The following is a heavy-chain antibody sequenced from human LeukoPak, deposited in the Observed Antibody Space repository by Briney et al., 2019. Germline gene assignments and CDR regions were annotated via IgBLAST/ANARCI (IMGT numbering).Heavy chain of an antibody. D-gene: IGHD3-22*01. Sequence: KPGGSLRLSCAASGFTFSSYSMNWVRQAPGKGLEWVSSISSSSSYIYYADSVKGRFTISRDNAKNSLYLQMNSLRAEDTAVYYCARGVSDYYDSSGYYSDAFDIWGQGTMVTVSS. CDR3: ARGVSDYYDSSGYYSDAFDI. J-gene: IGHJ3*02. CDR1: GFTFSSYS. CDR2: ISSSSSYI. V-gene: IGHV3-21*01.